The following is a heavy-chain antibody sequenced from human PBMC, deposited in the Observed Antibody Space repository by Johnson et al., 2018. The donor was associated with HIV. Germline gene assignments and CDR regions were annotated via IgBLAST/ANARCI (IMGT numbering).Heavy chain of an antibody. CDR2: IRFDGSNK. CDR3: AREMNAGNDAFDI. V-gene: IGHV3-30*02. CDR1: GFIFSSYG. J-gene: IGHJ3*02. Sequence: QVQLVESGGGVVQRGGSLRLACAASGFIFSSYGMHWVRQAPGKGLEWVAFIRFDGSNKFYADSVKGRFTLSRDNSKNTLYLQMKSLRAEDTAVYYCAREMNAGNDAFDIWGQGTMVTVSS.